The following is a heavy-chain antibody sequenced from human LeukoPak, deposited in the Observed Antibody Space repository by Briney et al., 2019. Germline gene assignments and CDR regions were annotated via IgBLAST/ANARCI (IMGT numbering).Heavy chain of an antibody. CDR2: IWYDGSKK. CDR3: ARSRARVTTVTTWDY. D-gene: IGHD4-17*01. J-gene: IGHJ4*02. Sequence: GGSLRLSCAASGFTFSSNGMHWVRQAPGKGLEWVAVIWYDGSKKYYADSVKGRFTISRDNSKNTLDLQMDSLRAEDTAVYYCARSRARVTTVTTWDYWGQGTLVTVSS. CDR1: GFTFSSNG. V-gene: IGHV3-33*01.